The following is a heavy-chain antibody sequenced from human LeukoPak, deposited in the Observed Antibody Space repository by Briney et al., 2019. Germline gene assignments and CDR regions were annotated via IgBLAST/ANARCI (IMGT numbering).Heavy chain of an antibody. J-gene: IGHJ4*02. D-gene: IGHD1-1*01. CDR3: ARGKEREPFDC. CDR1: GYTFISYG. CDR2: ISTYNGDT. V-gene: IGHV1-18*01. Sequence: GASVKVSCKASGYTFISYGISWVRQAPGQGLEWVGWISTYNGDTKYEKKFQGRVTMTTDSSTNTVYLELRSLRSDDTAVYYCARGKEREPFDCWGQGTLVTVSS.